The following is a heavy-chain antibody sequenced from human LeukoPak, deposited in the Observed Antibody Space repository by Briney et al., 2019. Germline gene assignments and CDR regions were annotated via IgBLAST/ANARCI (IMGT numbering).Heavy chain of an antibody. V-gene: IGHV1-2*02. Sequence: GASVKVSCKASGYTFTGYYMHWVRQAPGQGLEWMGWINPNSGGTNYAQKFQGRVTMTRDTSISTAYMELSRLRSDDTAVYYCARPYDFWSPTLDFDYWGQGTLVTVSS. CDR1: GYTFTGYY. J-gene: IGHJ4*02. D-gene: IGHD3-3*01. CDR2: INPNSGGT. CDR3: ARPYDFWSPTLDFDY.